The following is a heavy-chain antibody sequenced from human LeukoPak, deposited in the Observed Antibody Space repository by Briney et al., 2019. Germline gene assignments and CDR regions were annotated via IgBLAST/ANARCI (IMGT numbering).Heavy chain of an antibody. CDR3: VSPRGFSYGYFDY. D-gene: IGHD5-18*01. Sequence: KASETLSLTCNVSGDSISSYYCSWIRQPPGRGLEWIGYVSFSGSTNYNPSLKSRVTISADTSKNQFSLTLGSVSATDTAVYYCVSPRGFSYGYFDYWGQGTLVTVSS. V-gene: IGHV4-4*08. J-gene: IGHJ4*02. CDR1: GDSISSYY. CDR2: VSFSGST.